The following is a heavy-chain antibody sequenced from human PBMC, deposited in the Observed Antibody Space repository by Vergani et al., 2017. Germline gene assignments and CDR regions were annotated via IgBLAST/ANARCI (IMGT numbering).Heavy chain of an antibody. J-gene: IGHJ6*02. Sequence: QVQLVQSGAEVKKPGASVKVSCKASGYTFTGYYMHWVRQPPGQGLEWLGWINPNSGGTNYAQKFQGRVTMNRDTAISTAYMELSRLRSDDTAVYYWASAEIYYDSSGYISYYYGMDVWGQGTTVTVSS. V-gene: IGHV1-2*02. CDR3: ASAEIYYDSSGYISYYYGMDV. CDR2: INPNSGGT. D-gene: IGHD3-22*01. CDR1: GYTFTGYY.